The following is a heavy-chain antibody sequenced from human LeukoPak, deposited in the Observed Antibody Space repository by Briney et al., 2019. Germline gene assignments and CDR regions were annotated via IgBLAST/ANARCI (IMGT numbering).Heavy chain of an antibody. Sequence: SETLSLTCAVSGYSISSGYYWGWLRPPPGKGLEWIGSMFHSGSTYYTPSLRSRVTISLDTSKNQFSLMLSSVTAADTAVYYCARLSSTSEPYFYYYMDVWGKGTTVTVSS. CDR1: GYSISSGYY. CDR3: ARLSSTSEPYFYYYMDV. V-gene: IGHV4-38-2*01. CDR2: MFHSGST. D-gene: IGHD2-2*01. J-gene: IGHJ6*03.